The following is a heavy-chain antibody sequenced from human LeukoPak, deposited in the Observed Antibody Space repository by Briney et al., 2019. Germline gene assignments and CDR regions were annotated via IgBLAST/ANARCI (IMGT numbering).Heavy chain of an antibody. CDR1: GGSFSGYY. CDR3: ARASGDYDYVWGSYRFDY. J-gene: IGHJ4*02. D-gene: IGHD3-16*02. Sequence: PSETLSLTCAVYGGSFSGYYWSWIRQPPGKGLEWIGEINHSGSTNYNPSPKSRVTISVDTSKNQFSLKLSSVTAADTAVYYCARASGDYDYVWGSYRFDYWGQGTLVTVSS. V-gene: IGHV4-34*01. CDR2: INHSGST.